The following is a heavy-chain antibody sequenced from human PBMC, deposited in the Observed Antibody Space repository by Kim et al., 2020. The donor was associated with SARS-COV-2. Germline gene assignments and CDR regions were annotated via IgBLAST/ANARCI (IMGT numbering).Heavy chain of an antibody. V-gene: IGHV4-59*01. CDR3: ARGSSLTIFGVVGWFAP. D-gene: IGHD3-3*01. CDR2: IYYSGST. CDR1: GGSISSYY. J-gene: IGHJ5*02. Sequence: SETLSLTCTVSGGSISSYYWSWIRQPPGKGLEWIGYIYYSGSTNYNPSLKSRVTISVDTSKNQFSLKLSSVTAADTAVYYCARGSSLTIFGVVGWFAPWGQGPLVTVSS.